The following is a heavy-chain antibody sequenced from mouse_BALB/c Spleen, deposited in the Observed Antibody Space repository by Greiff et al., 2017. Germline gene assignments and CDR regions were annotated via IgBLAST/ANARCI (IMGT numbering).Heavy chain of an antibody. CDR2: INPSTGYT. CDR1: GYTFTSYW. CDR3: ARGVLRRYFDY. D-gene: IGHD1-1*01. Sequence: VQLQQSGAELAKPGASVKMSCKASGYTFTSYWMHWVKQRPGQGLEWIGYINPSTGYTEYNQKFKDKATLTADKSSSTAYMQLSSLTSEDSAVYYCARGVLRRYFDYWGQGTTLTVSS. J-gene: IGHJ2*01. V-gene: IGHV1-7*01.